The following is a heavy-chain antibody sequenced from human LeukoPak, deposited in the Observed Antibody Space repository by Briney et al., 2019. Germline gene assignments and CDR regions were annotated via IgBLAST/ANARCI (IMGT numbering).Heavy chain of an antibody. D-gene: IGHD4-17*01. Sequence: YAXMWVRQAPGKGPEWVSAIRGGGGSAFYADSVKGRFTISRDNSKYTLFLQMNSLRAEDTAVYYCARDPNGDYIGAFDMWGPGTMVTVSS. CDR3: ARDPNGDYIGAFDM. CDR1: YA. V-gene: IGHV3-23*01. J-gene: IGHJ3*02. CDR2: IRGGGGSA.